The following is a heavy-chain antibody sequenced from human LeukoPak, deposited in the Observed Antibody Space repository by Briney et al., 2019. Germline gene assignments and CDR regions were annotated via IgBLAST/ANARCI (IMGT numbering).Heavy chain of an antibody. CDR2: ISSSSSTI. J-gene: IGHJ3*02. CDR3: ARAYSSSSGRDASDS. D-gene: IGHD6-6*01. CDR1: GFTFSSYA. V-gene: IGHV3-48*02. Sequence: GGSLRLSCAASGFTFSSYAMSWVRQAPGKGLEWVSYISSSSSTIYYADSVKGRFTISRDSAKTSLFLQMNSLRDEDTAVYYCARAYSSSSGRDASDSWGLGTLVTVSS.